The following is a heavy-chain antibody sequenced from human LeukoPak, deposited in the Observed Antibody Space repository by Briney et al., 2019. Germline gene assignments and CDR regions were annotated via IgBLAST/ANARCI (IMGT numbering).Heavy chain of an antibody. D-gene: IGHD6-13*01. V-gene: IGHV1-69*01. CDR1: GGTLSSYV. J-gene: IGHJ4*02. CDR2: IIPIFGTA. CDR3: ARSSIIAAAGPYYFDY. Sequence: SVKVSCKASGGTLSSYVISWVRQAPGQGPEWMGGIIPIFGTANYAQKFQGRVTITADESTSIADMELSSLRSEDTAVYYCARSSIIAAAGPYYFDYWGQGTLVTVSS.